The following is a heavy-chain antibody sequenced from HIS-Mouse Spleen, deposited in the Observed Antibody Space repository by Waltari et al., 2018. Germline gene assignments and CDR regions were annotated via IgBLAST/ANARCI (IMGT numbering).Heavy chain of an antibody. V-gene: IGHV4-39*07. D-gene: IGHD6-13*01. J-gene: IGHJ2*01. CDR2: IYYSGGT. CDR3: AREIPYSSSWYDWYFDL. CDR1: GGSISSSSYY. Sequence: QLQLQESGPGLVKPSETLSLTCTVSGGSISSSSYYWGWIRQPPGEGLEWSGSIYYSGGTYYNPSLKSRVTISVDTSKNQFSLKLRSVTAADTAVYYCAREIPYSSSWYDWYFDLWGRGTLVTVSS.